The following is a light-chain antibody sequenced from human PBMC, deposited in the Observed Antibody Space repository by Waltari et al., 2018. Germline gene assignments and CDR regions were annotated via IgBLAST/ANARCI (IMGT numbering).Light chain of an antibody. CDR2: AAS. Sequence: DIQMAQSPSSLSASVGHRGTITCRTSQSITSYVNWYQQKPGRAPKLLIYAASTLQSGVPSRCSGRGSGTDFTLTISSLQREDFATYYCQQSYSAPFTFGGGTKVEIK. CDR3: QQSYSAPFT. CDR1: QSITSY. V-gene: IGKV1-39*01. J-gene: IGKJ4*01.